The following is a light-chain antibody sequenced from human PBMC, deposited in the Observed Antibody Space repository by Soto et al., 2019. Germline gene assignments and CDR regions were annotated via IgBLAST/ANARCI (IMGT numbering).Light chain of an antibody. J-gene: IGLJ1*01. CDR1: SSDVGGYNY. Sequence: QSALTQPRSVSGSPGQSVTISCTGTSSDVGGYNYVSWYQQHPGKAPKLMIYDVSKRPSGVPDRFSGSKPGNTASLTISGLQAEDEADYYCYSYAGISYFFGTGTKVTVL. CDR3: YSYAGISYF. V-gene: IGLV2-11*01. CDR2: DVS.